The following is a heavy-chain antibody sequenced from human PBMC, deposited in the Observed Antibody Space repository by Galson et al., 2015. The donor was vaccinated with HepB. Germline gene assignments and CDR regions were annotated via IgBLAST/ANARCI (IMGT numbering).Heavy chain of an antibody. Sequence: SLRLSCAASGFTFSSYNMNWVRQAPGKGLDWISYISATGTIIEYADSVKGRFIISRDNAKNSLYLQVNSLRVEDTAVYYCAKDSRATFGEPNWFDPWGQGTLVIVSS. CDR1: GFTFSSYN. CDR2: ISATGTII. J-gene: IGHJ5*02. V-gene: IGHV3-48*03. D-gene: IGHD3-3*01. CDR3: AKDSRATFGEPNWFDP.